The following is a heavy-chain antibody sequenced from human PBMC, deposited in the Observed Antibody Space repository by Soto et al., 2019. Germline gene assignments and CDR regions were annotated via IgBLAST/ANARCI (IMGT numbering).Heavy chain of an antibody. J-gene: IGHJ4*02. Sequence: VGSLRLSCAASGFTFTNFAMNWVRQAPGKGLEWVSVISGTGDTTYNADSVKGRFTISRDNSMSTAFLQMNSLRAEDTALYYCAKGYCSSTSCSFDYWGQGTLVTVSS. D-gene: IGHD2-2*01. CDR1: GFTFTNFA. V-gene: IGHV3-23*01. CDR2: ISGTGDTT. CDR3: AKGYCSSTSCSFDY.